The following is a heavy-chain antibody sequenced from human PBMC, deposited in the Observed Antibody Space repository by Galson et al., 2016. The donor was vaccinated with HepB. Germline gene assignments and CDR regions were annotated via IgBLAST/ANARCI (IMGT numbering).Heavy chain of an antibody. V-gene: IGHV1-2*02. CDR2: INPNSGGT. CDR3: ARVFTMVRGVTNTFYYYGMDV. J-gene: IGHJ6*02. D-gene: IGHD3-10*01. Sequence: SVKVSCKASGYTLTDYYIHWVRQAPGQGLEWMGWINPNSGGTNYAQKFQGRVTMTRDTSISTAYVELSGLRSDDTAVYYCARVFTMVRGVTNTFYYYGMDVWGQGTTVTVSS. CDR1: GYTLTDYY.